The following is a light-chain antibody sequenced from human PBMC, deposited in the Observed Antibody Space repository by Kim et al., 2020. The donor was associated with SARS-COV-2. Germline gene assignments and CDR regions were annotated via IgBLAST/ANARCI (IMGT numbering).Light chain of an antibody. CDR1: SSDVGGYNY. CDR3: TSYAGSHNLV. V-gene: IGLV2-8*01. J-gene: IGLJ2*01. CDR2: EVT. Sequence: QSFTISCTGTSSDVGGYNYVPWYQQHPGKAPKLMIYEVTKWPSGVPDRFSGSKSGNTASLTVSGLQAEDEADYYCTSYAGSHNLVFGGGTQLTVL.